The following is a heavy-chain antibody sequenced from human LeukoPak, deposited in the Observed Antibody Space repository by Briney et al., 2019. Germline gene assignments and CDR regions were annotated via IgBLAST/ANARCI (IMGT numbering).Heavy chain of an antibody. Sequence: GGSLRLSCEPSEFTFSRFAMSWIPHPPGTGLECVSPLSGSGGATYYADSVKGRFTTSRDNSKDTLYLQMDNLRADDTAVYYCAKHLGSHSFLFYYMDVWGKGTSVIVSS. D-gene: IGHD2-21*01. CDR3: AKHLGSHSFLFYYMDV. CDR2: LSGSGGAT. J-gene: IGHJ6*03. V-gene: IGHV3-23*01. CDR1: EFTFSRFA.